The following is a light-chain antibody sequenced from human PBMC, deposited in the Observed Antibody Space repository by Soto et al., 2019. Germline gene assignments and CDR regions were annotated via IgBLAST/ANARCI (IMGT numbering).Light chain of an antibody. Sequence: DIQMTQSPSTLSASVGDGVTITGRASQTISGWLAWYQQSPGKAPKLLISDASSLRSGVPSRFSGSGSGTEFTLTIISLQPDAFGSYYFQKYKSNPWTFGHRTTV. J-gene: IGKJ1*01. V-gene: IGKV1-5*01. CDR2: DAS. CDR1: QTISGW. CDR3: QKYKSNPWT.